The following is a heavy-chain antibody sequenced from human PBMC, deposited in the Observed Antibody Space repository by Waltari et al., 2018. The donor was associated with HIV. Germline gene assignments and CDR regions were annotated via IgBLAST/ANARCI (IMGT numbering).Heavy chain of an antibody. D-gene: IGHD2-15*01. J-gene: IGHJ4*02. V-gene: IGHV4-39*01. CDR2: FCYSGYA. CDR1: GGSISISSYY. CDR3: ARAVQGYCSGCSCENYFDY. Sequence: QLQLQESGPGLVKPSETLSLTCTVSGGSISISSYYWGWIRQPPGKGLEWIGSFCYSGYAHYNPAPKSRVNISLDTSKNQFSLKLSSVTAADTAVYYCARAVQGYCSGCSCENYFDYWGQGTLVTVSS.